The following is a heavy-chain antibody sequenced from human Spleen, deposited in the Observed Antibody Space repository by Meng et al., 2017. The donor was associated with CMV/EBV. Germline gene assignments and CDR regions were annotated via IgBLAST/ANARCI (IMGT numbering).Heavy chain of an antibody. J-gene: IGHJ5*02. CDR2: LSANDGKI. D-gene: IGHD6-13*01. V-gene: IGHV3-21*01. CDR3: ARDGIEVPNSDYVIWQQLIGCWLDP. Sequence: INWVRQAPGKGLEWVSSLSANDGKIYYADSVKGRFTISRDNARNSLYLQMNSLRAEDTAVYYCARDGIEVPNSDYVIWQQLIGCWLDPWGQGTLVTVSS.